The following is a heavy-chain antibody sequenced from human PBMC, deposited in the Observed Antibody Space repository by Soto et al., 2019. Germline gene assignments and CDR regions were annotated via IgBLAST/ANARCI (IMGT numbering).Heavy chain of an antibody. Sequence: EVQLLESGGGLVQPGGSLRLSCAASGFTFSSYAMSWVRQSPGKGLEWVSAISGSGGSTYYADSVKGRFTISRDNSKNPLYLHLNRLRAEDTAVYYCAKGGRGYSYGSSAVWGQGTLVTVSS. V-gene: IGHV3-23*01. D-gene: IGHD5-18*01. CDR1: GFTFSSYA. CDR2: ISGSGGST. CDR3: AKGGRGYSYGSSAV. J-gene: IGHJ4*02.